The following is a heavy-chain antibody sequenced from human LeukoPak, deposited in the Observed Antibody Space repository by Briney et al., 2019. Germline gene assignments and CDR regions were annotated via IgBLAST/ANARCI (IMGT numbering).Heavy chain of an antibody. CDR2: ISSSSSYI. CDR3: ARDVSYSSGWYPRGDAFDI. V-gene: IGHV3-21*01. CDR1: GFTFSSYS. D-gene: IGHD6-19*01. J-gene: IGHJ3*02. Sequence: GGSLRLSCAASGFTFSSYSMNWVRQAPGKGLEWVSSISSSSSYIYYADSVKGRFTISRDNAKNSLYLQMNSLRAEDTAVYYCARDVSYSSGWYPRGDAFDIWGQGTMVTVSS.